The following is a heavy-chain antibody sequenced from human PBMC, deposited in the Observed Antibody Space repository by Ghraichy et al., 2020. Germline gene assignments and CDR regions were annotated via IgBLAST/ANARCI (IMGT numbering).Heavy chain of an antibody. Sequence: GGSLRLSCAASGFTFSSYGMHWVRQAPGKGLEWVAVIWYDGSNKYYADSVKGRFTISRDNSKNTLYLQMNSLRAEDTAVYYCAREVDSIVVVAATREGDAFDIWGQGTMVTVSS. CDR3: AREVDSIVVVAATREGDAFDI. J-gene: IGHJ3*02. D-gene: IGHD2-15*01. CDR2: IWYDGSNK. CDR1: GFTFSSYG. V-gene: IGHV3-33*01.